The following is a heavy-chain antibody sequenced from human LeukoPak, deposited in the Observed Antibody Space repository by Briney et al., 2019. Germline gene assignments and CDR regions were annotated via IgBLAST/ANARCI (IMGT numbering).Heavy chain of an antibody. Sequence: GGSLRLSCAASGFILSTHGMHWVRQAPGKGLEWVAGMWYDGSREDYADSVKGRFTISRDMSKNTLNLQMNSLRVEDAAMFYCARDLSFGSLDFRGQGTLVTVSS. V-gene: IGHV3-33*01. CDR1: GFILSTHG. D-gene: IGHD1-26*01. CDR3: ARDLSFGSLDF. CDR2: MWYDGSRE. J-gene: IGHJ4*02.